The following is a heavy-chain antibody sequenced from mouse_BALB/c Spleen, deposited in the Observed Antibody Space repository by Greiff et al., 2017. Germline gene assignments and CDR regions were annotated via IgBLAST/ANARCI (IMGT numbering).Heavy chain of an antibody. CDR2: IWSGGST. CDR1: GFSLTSYG. CDR3: ARKLSTGMDY. Sequence: VKVVESGPGLVQPSQSLSITCTVSGFSLTSYGVHWVRQSPGKGLEWLGVIWSGGSTDYNAAFISRLSISKDNSKRQVFFKMNSLQANDTAIYYCARKLSTGMDYWGQGTSVTVPS. D-gene: IGHD4-1*02. J-gene: IGHJ4*01. V-gene: IGHV2-2*02.